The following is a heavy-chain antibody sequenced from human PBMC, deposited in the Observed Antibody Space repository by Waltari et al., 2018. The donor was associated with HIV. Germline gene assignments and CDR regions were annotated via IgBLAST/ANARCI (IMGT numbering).Heavy chain of an antibody. CDR2: ISGCSTFK. J-gene: IGHJ4*02. CDR1: GFTFSRYS. D-gene: IGHD4-17*01. Sequence: EVQLVESGGGLVKPGGSLRLSCAASGFTFSRYSMNWVRQAPGTGLEWFSSISGCSTFKYYADSVKGRFTISRDNAKNSLYLQINSLRAEDTAVYYCARDRQGTVTKDFDYWGQGTLVTVSS. CDR3: ARDRQGTVTKDFDY. V-gene: IGHV3-21*01.